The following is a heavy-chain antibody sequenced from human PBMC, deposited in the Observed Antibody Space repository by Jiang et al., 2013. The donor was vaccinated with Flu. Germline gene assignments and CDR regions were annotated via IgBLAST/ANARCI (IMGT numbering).Heavy chain of an antibody. D-gene: IGHD2-21*01. Sequence: QTLSLTCAISGDSVSSNSAAWNWVRQSPSRGLEWLGRTYFRSKWYTDYEVSVKSRITFTPETSKNLISLQLSSVTPEDTAVYYCATRVGETCYGSYAFEIWGQGTVVTVSS. J-gene: IGHJ3*02. CDR1: GDSVSSNSAA. CDR2: TYFRSKWYT. CDR3: ATRVGETCYGSYAFEI. V-gene: IGHV6-1*01.